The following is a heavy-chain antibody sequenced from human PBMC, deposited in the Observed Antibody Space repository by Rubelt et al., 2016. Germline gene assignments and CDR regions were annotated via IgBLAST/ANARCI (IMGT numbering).Heavy chain of an antibody. D-gene: IGHD3-22*01. CDR2: IRSKANSYAT. V-gene: IGHV3-73*01. Sequence: GRIRSKANSYATAHAASVKGRFTISRDDSKNTAYLQMNSLKTEDTAVYYCTRRGVYYDSSGYKVHSDWGQGTLVTVSS. J-gene: IGHJ4*02. CDR3: TRRGVYYDSSGYKVHSD.